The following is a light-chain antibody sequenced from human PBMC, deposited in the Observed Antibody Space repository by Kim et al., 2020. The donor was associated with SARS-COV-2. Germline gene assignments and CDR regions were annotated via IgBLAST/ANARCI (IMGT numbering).Light chain of an antibody. V-gene: IGLV1-40*01. Sequence: QSVLTQPPSVSGAPGQRVTISCTGSSSNIGAGHDVHWYQQLPGTAPKLLIYGNNNRPSGVPDRFSGSKSGTSASLAISGLQAEDEADYYCQSYDSSLSNSGVFGGGTQLTVL. J-gene: IGLJ3*02. CDR1: SSNIGAGHD. CDR3: QSYDSSLSNSGV. CDR2: GNN.